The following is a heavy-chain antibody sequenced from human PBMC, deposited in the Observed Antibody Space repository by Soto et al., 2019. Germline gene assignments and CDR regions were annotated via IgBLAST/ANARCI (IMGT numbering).Heavy chain of an antibody. CDR3: VRGGGGGLFDP. D-gene: IGHD2-15*01. Sequence: PGGSLRLSCAGSGFTFFDSYIIWIRQAPGKGLEWLSYISPGSRYPAYADSVKGRFTISRDNAKRSLYLQMMSLTAEDTAIYYCVRGGGGGLFDPWGQGTMVTVSS. CDR2: ISPGSRYP. J-gene: IGHJ5*02. CDR1: GFTFFDSY. V-gene: IGHV3-11*06.